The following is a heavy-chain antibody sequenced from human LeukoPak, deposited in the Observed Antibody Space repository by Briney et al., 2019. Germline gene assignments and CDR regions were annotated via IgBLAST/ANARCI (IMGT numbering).Heavy chain of an antibody. CDR1: GFSLNSNY. Sequence: GGSLRLSCAASGFSLNSNYMTWVRQAPGKGLEWVSVIYNGGRTDYADSVRGRFIISGDISKNTLYLQMNSLRAEDTAVYYCAKGGRRIVGATQRPFLDYWGQGTLVTVSS. CDR2: IYNGGRT. J-gene: IGHJ4*02. CDR3: AKGGRRIVGATQRPFLDY. D-gene: IGHD1-26*01. V-gene: IGHV3-53*05.